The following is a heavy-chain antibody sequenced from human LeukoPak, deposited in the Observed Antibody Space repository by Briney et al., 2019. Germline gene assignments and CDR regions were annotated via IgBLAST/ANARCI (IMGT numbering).Heavy chain of an antibody. CDR1: GGSISSSSYY. J-gene: IGHJ2*01. V-gene: IGHV4-39*01. CDR2: IYYSGST. Sequence: PSETLSLTCTVSGGSISSSSYYWGWIRQPPGKGLEWIGSIYYSGSTYYNPSLKSRVTISVDTSKNQFSLKLSSVTAADTAVYYCARRPFYGSVRPATINWYFDLWGRGTLVTVSS. CDR3: ARRPFYGSVRPATINWYFDL. D-gene: IGHD3-10*01.